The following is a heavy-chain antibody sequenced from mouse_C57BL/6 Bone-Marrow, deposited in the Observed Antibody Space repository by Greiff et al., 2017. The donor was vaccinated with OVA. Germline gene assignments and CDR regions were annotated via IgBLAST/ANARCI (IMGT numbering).Heavy chain of an antibody. CDR1: GFTFSSYA. CDR2: ISDGGSYT. V-gene: IGHV5-4*01. CDR3: ERPYYSICAY. Sequence: EVQVVESGGGLVKPGGSLKLSCAASGFTFSSYAMSWVRQTPEKRLEWVATISDGGSYTYYPDNVKGRFTISRNNDKNNLYLQMSHLKSEDTAMYYCERPYYSICAYWGQGTLVTGSA. D-gene: IGHD2-5*01. J-gene: IGHJ3*01.